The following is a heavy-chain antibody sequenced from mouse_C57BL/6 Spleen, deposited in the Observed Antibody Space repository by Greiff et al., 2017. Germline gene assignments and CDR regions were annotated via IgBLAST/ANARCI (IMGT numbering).Heavy chain of an antibody. D-gene: IGHD2-4*01. J-gene: IGHJ1*03. CDR3: ARWYDYDGLYWYFDV. CDR1: GYTFTSYG. CDR2: IYPRSGNT. Sequence: QVQLQQSGAELARPGASVKLSCKASGYTFTSYGISWVKQRTGQGLEWIGEIYPRSGNTYYNEKFKGKATLTADKSSSTAYMELRSLTSEDSAVYFCARWYDYDGLYWYFDVWGTGTTVTVAS. V-gene: IGHV1-81*01.